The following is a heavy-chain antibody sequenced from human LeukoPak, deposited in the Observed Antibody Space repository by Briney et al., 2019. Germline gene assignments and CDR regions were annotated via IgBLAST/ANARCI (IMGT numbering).Heavy chain of an antibody. D-gene: IGHD1-1*01. CDR1: GFTFSSYE. CDR3: ARSLTTGTTRGVDAFDT. J-gene: IGHJ3*02. Sequence: GGSLRLSCAASGFTFSSYEMDWVRQAPGKGLEWVSYISSSGSTIYYADSVKGRFTISRDNSKNTLYLQMNSLRAEDTAVYYCARSLTTGTTRGVDAFDTWGQGTMVTVSS. CDR2: ISSSGSTI. V-gene: IGHV3-48*03.